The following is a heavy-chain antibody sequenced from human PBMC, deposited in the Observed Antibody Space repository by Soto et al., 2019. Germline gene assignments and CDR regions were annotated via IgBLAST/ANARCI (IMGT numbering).Heavy chain of an antibody. CDR3: AKANGNRWSSSLDY. CDR1: GFTVESSY. D-gene: IGHD6-6*01. CDR2: IFIDDYT. J-gene: IGHJ4*02. V-gene: IGHV3-66*01. Sequence: GGSLRLSCAASGFTVESSYMSWVRQAPGKGLEWVSVIFIDDYTHYADPVKDRFTISRDNFKNTLYLQMNSLRAEDTAVYYRAKANGNRWSSSLDYWGRGALVTVSS.